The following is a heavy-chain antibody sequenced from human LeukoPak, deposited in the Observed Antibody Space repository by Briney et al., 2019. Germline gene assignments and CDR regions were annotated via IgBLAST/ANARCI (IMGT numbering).Heavy chain of an antibody. CDR1: GGSISSGGYY. CDR2: IYYSGST. J-gene: IGHJ4*02. D-gene: IGHD5-12*01. Sequence: SQTLSLTCTVPGGSISSGGYYWSWIRQHPGKGRDRISNIYYSGSTYYNPSLKSRVTISVDTSKNQFSLKLSSVTAADTAVYYCARGRRGYGSGFDYWGQGTLVTVSS. V-gene: IGHV4-31*03. CDR3: ARGRRGYGSGFDY.